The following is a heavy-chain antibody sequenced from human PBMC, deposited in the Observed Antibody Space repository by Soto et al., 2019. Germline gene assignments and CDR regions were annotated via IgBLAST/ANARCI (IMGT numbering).Heavy chain of an antibody. CDR1: GFTFSSYG. V-gene: IGHV3-33*01. D-gene: IGHD5-12*01. CDR2: IWYDGSNK. CDR3: ARDGSEYSGYDLSYYYYYMDV. J-gene: IGHJ6*03. Sequence: GGSLRLSCAASGFTFSSYGMHWVRQAPGKGLEWVAVIWYDGSNKYYADSVKGRFTISRDNSKNTLYLQMNSLRAEDTAVYYCARDGSEYSGYDLSYYYYYMDVWGKGTTVTVSS.